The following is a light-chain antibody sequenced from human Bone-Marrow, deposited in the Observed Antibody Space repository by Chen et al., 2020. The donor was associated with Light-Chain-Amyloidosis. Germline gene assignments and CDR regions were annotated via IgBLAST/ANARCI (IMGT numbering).Light chain of an antibody. CDR2: RDT. CDR1: DLPTKY. V-gene: IGLV3-25*03. CDR3: QSADSSGTYEVI. J-gene: IGLJ2*01. Sequence: SYELTQPPSASASPRQPARITCSGDDLPTKYAYWYQQKPGQAPVLVIHRDTERPSGISERFSGSSSGTTATLTISGVQAEDEADYHCQSADSSGTYEVIFGGGTKLTVL.